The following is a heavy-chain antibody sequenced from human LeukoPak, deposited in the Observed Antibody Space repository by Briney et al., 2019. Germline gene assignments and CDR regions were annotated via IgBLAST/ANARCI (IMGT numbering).Heavy chain of an antibody. CDR1: GFTFSSYE. D-gene: IGHD6-19*01. Sequence: GGSLRLSCAASGFTFSSYEMNWVRQPPGKGLEWVSYISSSGSTIYCADSVKGRFTISRDNAKNSLYLQMNSLRAEDTAVYYCARDKGSGWSYYYGMDVWGQGTTVTVSS. CDR2: ISSSGSTI. J-gene: IGHJ6*02. CDR3: ARDKGSGWSYYYGMDV. V-gene: IGHV3-48*03.